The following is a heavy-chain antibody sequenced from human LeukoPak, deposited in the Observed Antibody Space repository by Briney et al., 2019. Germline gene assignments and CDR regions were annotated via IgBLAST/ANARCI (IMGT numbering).Heavy chain of an antibody. CDR2: ISGSGGST. CDR3: AKGLEAMVTYPFDY. D-gene: IGHD5-18*01. J-gene: IGHJ4*02. Sequence: GGSLRLSCAASGVTFSSYAMSWVRQAPGKGLEWVSAISGSGGSTYYADSVKGRFTISRDNSKNTLYLQMNSLRAEDTAVYYCAKGLEAMVTYPFDYWGQGTLVTVSS. CDR1: GVTFSSYA. V-gene: IGHV3-23*01.